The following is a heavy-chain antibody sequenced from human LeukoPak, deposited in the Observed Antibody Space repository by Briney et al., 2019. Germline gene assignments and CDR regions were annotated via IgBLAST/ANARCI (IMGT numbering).Heavy chain of an antibody. CDR1: GFTVSRNY. D-gene: IGHD5-24*01. J-gene: IGHJ3*01. CDR2: ISFSGDSI. CDR3: ARDIQLST. V-gene: IGHV3-53*01. Sequence: GGLRLSCAASGFTVSRNYMSWVRQAPGKGLEWVSLISFSGDSIYYADSVRGRFTISRDNSKDTLYLQMNSLRAEDTAIYYCARDIQLSTWGLGTMVTVSS.